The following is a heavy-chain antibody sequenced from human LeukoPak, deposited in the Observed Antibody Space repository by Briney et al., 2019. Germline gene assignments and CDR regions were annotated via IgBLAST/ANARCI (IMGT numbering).Heavy chain of an antibody. V-gene: IGHV1-18*01. CDR2: ISAYNGNT. J-gene: IGHJ4*02. D-gene: IGHD3-10*01. CDR1: GGIFNSKA. CDR3: ARDASITMVRGVITY. Sequence: ASVKVSCKASGGIFNSKALSWVRQAPGQGLEWMGWISAYNGNTNYAQKLQGRVTMTTDTSTSTAYMELRSLRSDDTAVYYCARDASITMVRGVITYWGQGTLVTVSS.